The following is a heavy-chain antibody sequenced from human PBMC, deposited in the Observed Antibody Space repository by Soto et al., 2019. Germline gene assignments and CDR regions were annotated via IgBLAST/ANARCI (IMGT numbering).Heavy chain of an antibody. V-gene: IGHV4-31*03. CDR3: ARYSIAVTSNFDY. CDR2: IYYSGST. Sequence: PSETLSLTCTVSGGSISSGGYYWSWIRQHPGKGLEWIGYIYYSGSTYYNPSLKSRVTISVDTSKNQFSLKLSSVTAADTAVYYCARYSIAVTSNFDYWGQGTLVTVSS. J-gene: IGHJ4*02. D-gene: IGHD6-19*01. CDR1: GGSISSGGYY.